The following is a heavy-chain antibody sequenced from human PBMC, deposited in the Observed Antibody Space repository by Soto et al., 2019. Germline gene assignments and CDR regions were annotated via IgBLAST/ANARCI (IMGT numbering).Heavy chain of an antibody. J-gene: IGHJ4*02. CDR3: ARDLSSSWYGYFGY. D-gene: IGHD6-13*01. Sequence: ASVKVSCKASGYTFTSYGISWVRQAPGQGLEWMGWISAYSGNTNYAQKLQGRVTMTTDTSTSTAYMELRSLRSDDTAVYYCARDLSSSWYGYFGYWGQGTLVTVSS. CDR2: ISAYSGNT. CDR1: GYTFTSYG. V-gene: IGHV1-18*01.